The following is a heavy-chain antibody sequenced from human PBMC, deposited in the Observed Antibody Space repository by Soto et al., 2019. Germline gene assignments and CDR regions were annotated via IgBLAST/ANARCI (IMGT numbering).Heavy chain of an antibody. V-gene: IGHV4-30-4*01. J-gene: IGHJ4*02. D-gene: IGHD5-12*01. CDR3: ASTRKATMGLADY. Sequence: QVQLQESGPGLVKPSQTLSLTCTVSGGSISSGDYYWGWIRQPPGKGLEWIGYIYYSGSTYYNPSLKSRVTISVDTSKNQFSLKLSSVTAADTAVYYCASTRKATMGLADYWGQGTLVTVSS. CDR1: GGSISSGDYY. CDR2: IYYSGST.